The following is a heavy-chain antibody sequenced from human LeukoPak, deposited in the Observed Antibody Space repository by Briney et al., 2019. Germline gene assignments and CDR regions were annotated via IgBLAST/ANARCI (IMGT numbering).Heavy chain of an antibody. V-gene: IGHV4-4*02. D-gene: IGHD6-19*01. Sequence: SETLSLTCAVSGGSVSHSNWWTWVRQSPGKGLEWIGEVHPSEGTNYNPSLKSRVTISVDTSKNQFSLKLSSVTAADTAVYYCARPSGYSSGWYEGEGYWGQGTLVTVSS. CDR1: GGSVSHSNW. CDR3: ARPSGYSSGWYEGEGY. CDR2: VHPSEGT. J-gene: IGHJ4*02.